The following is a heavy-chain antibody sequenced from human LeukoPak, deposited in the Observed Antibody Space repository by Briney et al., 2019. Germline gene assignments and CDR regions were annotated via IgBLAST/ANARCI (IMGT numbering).Heavy chain of an antibody. CDR2: VFHTGSA. Sequence: SETLSLTCTVSGGSIDIYYWNWIRRPPGKGLEWIGYVFHTGSANYNPSLKSRVTISVHTSKNQFSLKLSSVTAADTAVYYCARRDSSGWYGDYWGQGTLVTVSS. CDR3: ARRDSSGWYGDY. CDR1: GGSIDIYY. V-gene: IGHV4-59*08. J-gene: IGHJ4*02. D-gene: IGHD6-19*01.